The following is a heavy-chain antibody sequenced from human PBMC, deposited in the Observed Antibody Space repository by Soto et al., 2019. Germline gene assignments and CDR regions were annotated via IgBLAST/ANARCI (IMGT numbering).Heavy chain of an antibody. J-gene: IGHJ6*02. Sequence: PGESLKISCKGSGYSFTSYWISWVRQMPGKGLEWMGRIDPSDSYTNYSPSFQGHVTISADKSISTAYLQWSSLKASDTAMYYCARPKGNSGSGSYYPAPDYYYYYGMDVWGQGTTVTV. V-gene: IGHV5-10-1*01. D-gene: IGHD3-10*01. CDR1: GYSFTSYW. CDR2: IDPSDSYT. CDR3: ARPKGNSGSGSYYPAPDYYYYYGMDV.